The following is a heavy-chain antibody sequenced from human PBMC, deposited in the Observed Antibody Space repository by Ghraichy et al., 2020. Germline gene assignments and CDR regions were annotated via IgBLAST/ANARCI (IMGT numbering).Heavy chain of an antibody. D-gene: IGHD3-10*01. CDR2: IYYSGST. J-gene: IGHJ4*02. CDR3: ARGVGVRPRFDY. CDR1: GGSISTYS. Sequence: SETLSLTCTVSGGSISTYSWSWIRQPPGMGLEWIGYIYYSGSTNYNPSLKSRVTISVDTSKNQFSLKLSSVTAADTAVYYCARGVGVRPRFDYWGQGTLVTVSS. V-gene: IGHV4-59*08.